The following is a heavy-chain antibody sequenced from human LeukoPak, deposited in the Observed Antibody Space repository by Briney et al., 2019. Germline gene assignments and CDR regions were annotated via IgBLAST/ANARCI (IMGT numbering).Heavy chain of an antibody. V-gene: IGHV3-30*03. Sequence: GGSLRLSCAASGFPFSSSGMHWVRQAPGKGLEWVAVTSYDGSNKYYADSVKGRFTISRDNSKNTVYLQMNSLRAEDTAVYYCARSYGSGTYYNGPDYWGQGTLVTVSS. J-gene: IGHJ4*02. CDR2: TSYDGSNK. D-gene: IGHD3-10*01. CDR3: ARSYGSGTYYNGPDY. CDR1: GFPFSSSG.